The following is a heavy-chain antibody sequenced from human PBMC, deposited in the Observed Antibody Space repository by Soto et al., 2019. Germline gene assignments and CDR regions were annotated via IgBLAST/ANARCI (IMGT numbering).Heavy chain of an antibody. CDR1: GGTFSSYA. D-gene: IGHD2-2*02. V-gene: IGHV1-69*13. CDR3: ARDQAIVVVPAAIPRSYYYGMDV. Sequence: ASVKVSCKASGGTFSSYAISWVRQAPGQGHEWMGGIIPIFGTANYAQKFQGRVTITADESTSTAYMELSSLRSEDTAGYYFARDQAIVVVPAAIPRSYYYGMDVWGQGTTVTVSS. CDR2: IIPIFGTA. J-gene: IGHJ6*02.